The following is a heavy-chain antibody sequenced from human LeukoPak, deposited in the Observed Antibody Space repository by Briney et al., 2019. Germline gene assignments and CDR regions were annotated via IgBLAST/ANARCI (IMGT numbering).Heavy chain of an antibody. CDR3: AKDRARGGTTDFDY. D-gene: IGHD1-7*01. CDR2: ISGSADST. Sequence: GGSLRLSCAASGFTFSTYAMSWVRQAPGKGLEWVSAISGSADSTYYADSVKGQFAISRDNSKNTLYLQMNSLRAEDTAVYFCAKDRARGGTTDFDYWGQGTLVTVSS. CDR1: GFTFSTYA. V-gene: IGHV3-23*01. J-gene: IGHJ4*02.